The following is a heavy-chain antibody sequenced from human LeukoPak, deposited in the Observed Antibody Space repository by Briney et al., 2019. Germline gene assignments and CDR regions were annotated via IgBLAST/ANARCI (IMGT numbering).Heavy chain of an antibody. J-gene: IGHJ4*02. V-gene: IGHV3-7*01. D-gene: IGHD2-2*01. CDR3: SCSNTNY. CDR2: INQDGIEK. CDR1: GFTFSSYW. Sequence: GGSLRLSCAASGFTFSSYWMTWVRQAPGKGLEWVANINQDGIEKYYVDPVKGRFTLSRDNAKNSLYLQMNSLRAEDTAVYYCSCSNTNYWGQGTLVIVSS.